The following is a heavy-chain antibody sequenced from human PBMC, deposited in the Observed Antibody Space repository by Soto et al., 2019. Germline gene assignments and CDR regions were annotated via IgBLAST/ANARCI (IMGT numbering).Heavy chain of an antibody. CDR1: GYSFTTYW. CDR2: IYPADSNI. V-gene: IGHV5-51*01. CDR3: ARPYSSTWKAFDS. J-gene: IGHJ3*02. D-gene: IGHD6-13*01. Sequence: GESLKISCKGSGYSFTTYWIGWVRQMPGKGLQWMGIIYPADSNIRYSPSFQGQTTISADKSISTAYLQWSSLKASDTAMYYCARPYSSTWKAFDSWGQGTMVTVSS.